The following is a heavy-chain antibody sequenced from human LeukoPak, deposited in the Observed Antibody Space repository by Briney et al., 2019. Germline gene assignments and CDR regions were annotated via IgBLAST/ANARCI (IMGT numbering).Heavy chain of an antibody. CDR2: ISSSGSTI. V-gene: IGHV3-11*01. D-gene: IGHD2-15*01. J-gene: IGHJ4*02. CDR1: GFTFSDYY. CDR3: AKDGIHVVAATTPPRRIYYFDY. Sequence: GGSLRLSCAASGFTFSDYYMSWIRQAPGKGLEWVSYISSSGSTIYYADSVKGRFTISRDNAKNTLYLQMNSLRAEDTAAYYCAKDGIHVVAATTPPRRIYYFDYWGQGALVTVSS.